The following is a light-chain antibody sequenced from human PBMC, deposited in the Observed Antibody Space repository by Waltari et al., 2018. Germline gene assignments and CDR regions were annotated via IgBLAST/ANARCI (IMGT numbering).Light chain of an antibody. V-gene: IGLV3-10*01. J-gene: IGLJ3*02. Sequence: SYVLTQPPSVSVSPGQTALITCSGDALPKTYAYWYQQKSGQAPILVIYEDKLRPAGIPERFSASSSGTVATLTISGAQVEDEAEYFCYSADTSDNRVFGGGTKLTVL. CDR3: YSADTSDNRV. CDR2: EDK. CDR1: ALPKTY.